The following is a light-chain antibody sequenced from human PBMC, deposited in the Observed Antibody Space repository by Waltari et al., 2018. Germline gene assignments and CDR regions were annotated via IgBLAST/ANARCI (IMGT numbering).Light chain of an antibody. CDR2: KAS. Sequence: DIQMTQSPSSLSASVGDRVTITCRASQGISSYLAWYQQKPGKAPKLLIYKASTLQSGVPSRFSGSGSGTDFTLIINSLQPEDFATYYCQQHNNNPRTFGQGTKVEIK. V-gene: IGKV1-9*01. J-gene: IGKJ1*01. CDR1: QGISSY. CDR3: QQHNNNPRT.